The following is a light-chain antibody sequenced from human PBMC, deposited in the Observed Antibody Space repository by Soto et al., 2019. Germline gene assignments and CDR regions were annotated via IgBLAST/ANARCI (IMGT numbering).Light chain of an antibody. V-gene: IGKV1-39*01. CDR3: QHVYSFPHT. Sequence: DIQMTQSPSSLSASVGDRVTITCRASQTVITYLNWYQQKSGTAPKLLIYGASTLQSGVPPRFSGSGSGTEFTLTISSLQPEDFATYYCQHVYSFPHTFGQGTKLEV. CDR2: GAS. CDR1: QTVITY. J-gene: IGKJ2*01.